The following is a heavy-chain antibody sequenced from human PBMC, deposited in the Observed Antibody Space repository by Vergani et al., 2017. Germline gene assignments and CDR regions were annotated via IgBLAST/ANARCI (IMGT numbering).Heavy chain of an antibody. D-gene: IGHD3-16*01. CDR2: IDRNYGVK. V-gene: IGHV3-9*01. CDR3: VKDSDYDADGRFDL. J-gene: IGHJ2*01. Sequence: VEAGGGLVQPGGSLRLSCTASGFTFPAFAFHWVRQVSGRGLEWVSGIDRNYGVKNGNSFEGRFSISRDNAKKAVFLQMNNLRHEDTALYFCVKDSDYDADGRFDLWGRGTLVTVSS. CDR1: GFTFPAFA.